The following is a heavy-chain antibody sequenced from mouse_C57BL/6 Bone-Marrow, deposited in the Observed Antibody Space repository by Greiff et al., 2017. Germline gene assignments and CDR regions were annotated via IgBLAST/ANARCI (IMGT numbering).Heavy chain of an antibody. Sequence: EVQLVESEGGLVQPGSSMKLSCTASGFTFSDYYMAWVRQVPEKGLEWVANINYDGSSTYYLDSLKSRFIISRDNAKNILYLQMSSLKSEDTATYYCARLYDYDKDFDYWGQGTTLTVSS. CDR1: GFTFSDYY. CDR2: INYDGSST. V-gene: IGHV5-16*01. D-gene: IGHD2-4*01. J-gene: IGHJ2*01. CDR3: ARLYDYDKDFDY.